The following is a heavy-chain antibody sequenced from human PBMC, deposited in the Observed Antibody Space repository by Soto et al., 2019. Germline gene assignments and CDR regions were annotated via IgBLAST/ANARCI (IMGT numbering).Heavy chain of an antibody. CDR2: TNPEGSAE. CDR1: GFTFSSSW. CDR3: ARHGVWCFDF. J-gene: IGHJ4*02. Sequence: EMQLVESGGALVQPGGSLRLSCAASGFTFSSSWMAWVRQAPGKGLEWVANTNPEGSAEYYVDSVKGRFTISRDNAKNSLYLQMNSLRLEDTALYYCARHGVWCFDFWGQGTLVSISS. D-gene: IGHD2-8*02. V-gene: IGHV3-7*02.